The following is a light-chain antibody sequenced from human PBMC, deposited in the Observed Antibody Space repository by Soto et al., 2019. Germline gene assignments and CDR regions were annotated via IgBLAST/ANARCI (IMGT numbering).Light chain of an antibody. J-gene: IGLJ2*01. CDR3: TSWTTSTTMI. CDR2: DVN. Sequence: QSALTQPASVSGSPGQSITISCTGTRSDIGAYNFVSWYQQHPGEVPKLILYDVNVRPSGGSNRFSGSKAGNTASLTISGLQAEDEADYYCTSWTTSTTMIFGGGTKLTVL. V-gene: IGLV2-14*03. CDR1: RSDIGAYNF.